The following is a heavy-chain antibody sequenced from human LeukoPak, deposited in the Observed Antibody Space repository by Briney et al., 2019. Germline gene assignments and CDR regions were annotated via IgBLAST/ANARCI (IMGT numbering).Heavy chain of an antibody. CDR1: GFTFSRYW. D-gene: IGHD3-22*01. Sequence: GGSLRLSCAASGFTFSRYWMHWVRQAPGKGLVWVSRINGDGSTTSYADSVKGGFTISRDNAKNTLYLQMNSLRAEDTAVYYYATGNYYDSRGYYTFGHWGQGTLVTVSS. J-gene: IGHJ1*01. V-gene: IGHV3-74*01. CDR2: INGDGSTT. CDR3: ATGNYYDSRGYYTFGH.